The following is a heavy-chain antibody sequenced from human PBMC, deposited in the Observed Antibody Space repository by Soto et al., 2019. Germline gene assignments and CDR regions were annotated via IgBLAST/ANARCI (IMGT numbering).Heavy chain of an antibody. CDR2: IKSKTDGGTA. CDR3: TTGIYYDILTGYHNVAY. CDR1: GFDLSHPW. J-gene: IGHJ4*02. V-gene: IGHV3-15*01. D-gene: IGHD3-9*01. Sequence: LXLSCVASGFDLSHPWMTWVRQAAGKGLEWVGRIKSKTDGGTADYAAPVKGRATISRDDSKNTVYLQMNSLKTEDTAVYYCTTGIYYDILTGYHNVAYWGQGALVTVSS.